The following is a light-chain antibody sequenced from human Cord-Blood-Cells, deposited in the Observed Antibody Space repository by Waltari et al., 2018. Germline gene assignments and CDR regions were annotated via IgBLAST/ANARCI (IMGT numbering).Light chain of an antibody. CDR2: GAS. Sequence: EIVMTQSPATLSVSPGERATLSCRASQSVSSNLAWYQQKPGQAPRLLIYGASTRATSIPARFIGSGSGTEFTLTISSLQSEDFAVYYCQQYNNWPWTFGQGTKVEIK. CDR1: QSVSSN. CDR3: QQYNNWPWT. J-gene: IGKJ1*01. V-gene: IGKV3-15*01.